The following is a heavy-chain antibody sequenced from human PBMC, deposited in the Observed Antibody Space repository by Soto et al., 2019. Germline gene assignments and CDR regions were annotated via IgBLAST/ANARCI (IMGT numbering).Heavy chain of an antibody. CDR1: GFPFSSYG. J-gene: IGHJ4*02. V-gene: IGHV3-30*18. D-gene: IGHD3-10*01. CDR2: ISYDGSNE. CDR3: AKLVVRLGGVTVVAY. Sequence: QVRLVESGGGVVQPGGSVMLSCEVSGFPFSSYGFHWVRQAPGKGLEWVALISYDGSNEYYSDSVKARFTISRDNSKNTLYLQMNNLRREDTAVYYCAKLVVRLGGVTVVAYWGRGTLVTVSS.